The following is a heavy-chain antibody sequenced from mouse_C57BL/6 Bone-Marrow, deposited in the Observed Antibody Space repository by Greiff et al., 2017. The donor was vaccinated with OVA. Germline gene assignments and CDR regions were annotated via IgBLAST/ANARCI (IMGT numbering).Heavy chain of an antibody. J-gene: IGHJ3*01. CDR2: ISRGSSTI. CDR3: ARGGRYYDYDEGYAY. V-gene: IGHV5-17*01. D-gene: IGHD2-4*01. CDR1: GFTFSDYG. Sequence: EVMLVESGGGLVKPGGSLKLSCAASGFTFSDYGMHWVRQAPEKGLEWVAYISRGSSTIYYADTVKGRFTISRDNARNTLFLQMTSLRSEDTAMYYCARGGRYYDYDEGYAYWGQGTLVTVSA.